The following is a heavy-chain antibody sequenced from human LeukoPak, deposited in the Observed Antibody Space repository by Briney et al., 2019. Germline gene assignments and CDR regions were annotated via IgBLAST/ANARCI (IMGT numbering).Heavy chain of an antibody. CDR2: ISYSGST. CDR3: ARVLWGSYRFFDY. V-gene: IGHV4-59*12. CDR1: GGSISNYY. D-gene: IGHD3-16*02. Sequence: KPSETLSLTCTVSGGSISNYYWSWIRQPPGKGLEWIGYISYSGSTNYNPSLRSRVTISVDTSKNQFSLKLSSVTAADTAVYYCARVLWGSYRFFDYWGQGTLVTVSS. J-gene: IGHJ4*02.